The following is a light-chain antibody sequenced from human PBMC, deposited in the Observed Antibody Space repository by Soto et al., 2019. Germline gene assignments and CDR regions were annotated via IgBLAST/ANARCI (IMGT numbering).Light chain of an antibody. J-gene: IGKJ4*01. Sequence: DIEMTQSPDSLAVSLGERATINCRSSQSVLNSSKNKNYLGWYQQKPGQSPKLLIYWASTRESGVPDRFSGSGSGTDFTLTISSLQAEDVAIYYCLQYNELPLTFGGGTKVEIK. CDR2: WAS. CDR3: LQYNELPLT. V-gene: IGKV4-1*01. CDR1: QSVLNSSKNKNY.